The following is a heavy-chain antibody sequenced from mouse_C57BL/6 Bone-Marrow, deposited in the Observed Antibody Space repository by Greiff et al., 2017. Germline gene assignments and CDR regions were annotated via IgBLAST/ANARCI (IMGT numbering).Heavy chain of an antibody. D-gene: IGHD2-4*01. CDR2: IRSKSSNYAT. CDR1: GFTFNTYA. J-gene: IGHJ3*01. V-gene: IGHV10-3*01. Sequence: EVKLVESGGGLVQPKGSLKLSCAASGFTFNTYAMHWVRQAPGKGLDWVARIRSKSSNYATYYADSVKDRFTISRADSQSIIYLQMNNLITDATAMYYCVRCDYGSWFAYWGQGTLVTVSA. CDR3: VRCDYGSWFAY.